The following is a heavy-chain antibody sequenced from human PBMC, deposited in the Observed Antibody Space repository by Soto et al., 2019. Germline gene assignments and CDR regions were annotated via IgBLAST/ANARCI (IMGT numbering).Heavy chain of an antibody. D-gene: IGHD4-17*01. CDR2: IQQDGNDK. J-gene: IGHJ4*02. Sequence: EVQLVESGGGLVQPGGSLGLSCAASGFTFSNDWMIWVRQSPGKGLEWVANIQQDGNDKYYVDSVRGRFTITRDNARNSLYLQMNGLRAEDTAVYYCARGVDDYADYRLDYWGQGTLVTVSS. CDR3: ARGVDDYADYRLDY. V-gene: IGHV3-7*01. CDR1: GFTFSNDW.